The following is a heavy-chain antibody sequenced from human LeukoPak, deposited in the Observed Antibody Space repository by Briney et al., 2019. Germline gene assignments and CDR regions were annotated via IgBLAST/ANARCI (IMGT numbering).Heavy chain of an antibody. D-gene: IGHD2-8*02. Sequence: PSETLSLTCTVSGGSVSSYSHYWAWIRQPPGKGLEWIGSIYYSGGTHYNPSLKRRVTILVDTSKNQFSLKLESVTAADTALYYCARNCTADNDVSRRDKWFDPWGHGTLVTVSS. V-gene: IGHV4-39*07. CDR3: ARNCTADNDVSRRDKWFDP. J-gene: IGHJ5*02. CDR2: IYYSGGT. CDR1: GGSVSSYSHY.